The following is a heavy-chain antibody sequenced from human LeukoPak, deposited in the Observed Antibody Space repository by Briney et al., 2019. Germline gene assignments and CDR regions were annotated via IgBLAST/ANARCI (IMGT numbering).Heavy chain of an antibody. J-gene: IGHJ1*01. CDR2: ISYDGSNK. V-gene: IGHV3-30*03. Sequence: SGGSLRLSCAASGFTFSSYSMNWVRQAPGKGLEWVAVISYDGSNKYYADSVKGRFTISRDNSKNTLYLQMNSLRAEDTAVYYCARDGATMISQRPTEYFQHWGQGTLVTVSS. CDR3: ARDGATMISQRPTEYFQH. D-gene: IGHD3-22*01. CDR1: GFTFSSYS.